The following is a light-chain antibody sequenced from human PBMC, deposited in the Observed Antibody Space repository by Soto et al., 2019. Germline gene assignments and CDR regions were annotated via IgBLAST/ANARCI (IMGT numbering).Light chain of an antibody. Sequence: DIQMTQSPSSLSASVGDRVTITCRASQSISSYLNWYQQKPGKAPKLLIYDASNLETGVPSRFSGSGSGTDFTLTISSLQPEDFATYYCQQSYSTLITFGQGTRLEIK. CDR3: QQSYSTLIT. CDR1: QSISSY. CDR2: DAS. J-gene: IGKJ5*01. V-gene: IGKV1-39*01.